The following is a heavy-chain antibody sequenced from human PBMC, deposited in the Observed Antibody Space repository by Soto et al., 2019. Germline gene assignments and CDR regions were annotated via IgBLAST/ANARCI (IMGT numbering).Heavy chain of an antibody. Sequence: ASVKVSCKASGYTFTRYGISWVRQAPGQGLEWMGWISAYNGNTNYAQKLQGRVTMTTDTTTSTTYMELRSLRSDDTAVYYCARGDSSGYYDAFDIWGQGTMVTVSS. CDR2: ISAYNGNT. J-gene: IGHJ3*02. D-gene: IGHD3-22*01. CDR3: ARGDSSGYYDAFDI. V-gene: IGHV1-18*01. CDR1: GYTFTRYG.